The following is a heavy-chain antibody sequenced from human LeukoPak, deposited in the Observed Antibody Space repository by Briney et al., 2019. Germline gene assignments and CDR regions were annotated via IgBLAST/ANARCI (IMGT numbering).Heavy chain of an antibody. J-gene: IGHJ4*02. CDR1: GFTFEDYS. D-gene: IGHD1-26*01. Sequence: GGSLRLSCAASGFTFEDYSLHWLRQAQGKGLEWVSLIREDGRTTYYANSVKGRFAVSRDNSKKSLYLQMSSLRTEDTALYYWAKTRRSGTEYGDFDHWGQGTLVTVSS. CDR3: AKTRRSGTEYGDFDH. V-gene: IGHV3-43*02. CDR2: IREDGRTT.